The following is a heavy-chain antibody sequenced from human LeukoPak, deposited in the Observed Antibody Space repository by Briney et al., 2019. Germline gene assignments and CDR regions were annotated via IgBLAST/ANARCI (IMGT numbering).Heavy chain of an antibody. CDR3: TRGYYGDLSFTS. CDR1: GFTFSGSA. Sequence: PGGSLRLSCAASGFTFSGSAMHWVRQASGKGLEWVGRIRSKANSYATAHAASVKGRFTISRDDSKNTAYLQMNSLKTEDTAVYYCTRGYYGDLSFTSWGQGTLVTVSS. J-gene: IGHJ4*02. CDR2: IRSKANSYAT. V-gene: IGHV3-73*01. D-gene: IGHD4-17*01.